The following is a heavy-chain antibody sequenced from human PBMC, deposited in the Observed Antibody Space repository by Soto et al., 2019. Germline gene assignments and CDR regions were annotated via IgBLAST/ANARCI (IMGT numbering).Heavy chain of an antibody. Sequence: QVQLQESGPGLVKPSETLSLTCTVSGWSINTYYWSWIRQPPGQGLEWIGYIYYRANPNYNPSLKSRVTITQDTSKNQFSLKLSSVTAADTAVYYCARHYGDGYDYVDYWGQGTLVTVSS. CDR2: IYYRANP. J-gene: IGHJ4*02. CDR1: GWSINTYY. D-gene: IGHD5-12*01. CDR3: ARHYGDGYDYVDY. V-gene: IGHV4-59*08.